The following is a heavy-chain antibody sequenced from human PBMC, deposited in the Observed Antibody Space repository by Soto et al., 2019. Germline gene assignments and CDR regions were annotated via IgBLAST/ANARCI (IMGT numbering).Heavy chain of an antibody. CDR3: VKGLVPAALDAFDI. J-gene: IGHJ3*02. V-gene: IGHV3-64D*06. CDR2: ISSNGGST. Sequence: GVLRLSCSASVFTFSSYAMHWVRQAPGKGLEYVSAISSNGGSTYYADSVKGRFTISRDNSKNTLYLQMSSLRAEDTAVYYCVKGLVPAALDAFDIWGKGKMVTVPS. CDR1: VFTFSSYA. D-gene: IGHD2-2*01.